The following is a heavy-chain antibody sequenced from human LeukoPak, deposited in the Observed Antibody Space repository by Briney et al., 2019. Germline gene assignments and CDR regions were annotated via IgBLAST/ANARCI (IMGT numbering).Heavy chain of an antibody. D-gene: IGHD3-10*01. CDR1: GGSIGSYY. V-gene: IGHV4-39*07. Sequence: SETLSLTCTVSGGSIGSYYWGWIRQPPGKGLEWIGSIYYSGSTYYNPSLKSRVTISVDTSKDQFSLKLSSVTAADTAVYYCARDGYYGSGSYSKAADYWGQGTLVTVSS. CDR2: IYYSGST. J-gene: IGHJ4*02. CDR3: ARDGYYGSGSYSKAADY.